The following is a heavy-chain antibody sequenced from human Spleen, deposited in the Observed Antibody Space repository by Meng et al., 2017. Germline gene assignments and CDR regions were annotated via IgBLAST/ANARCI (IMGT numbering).Heavy chain of an antibody. CDR3: ARGPTTMAHDFDY. CDR1: GGSFSGYY. J-gene: IGHJ4*02. Sequence: QGPLKQGGAGLLKPSETLPLTCAVYGGSFSGYYWSWIRQPPGKGLEWIGEINHSGSTNYNPSLKSRATISVDTSQNNLSLKLSSVTAADSAVYYCARGPTTMAHDFDYWGQGTLVTVSS. V-gene: IGHV4-34*01. D-gene: IGHD4-11*01. CDR2: INHSGST.